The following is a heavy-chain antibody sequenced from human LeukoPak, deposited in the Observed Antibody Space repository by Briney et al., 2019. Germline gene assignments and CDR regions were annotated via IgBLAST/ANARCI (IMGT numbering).Heavy chain of an antibody. CDR2: IIPIFGTA. CDR1: GGTFSSYA. Sequence: ASVKVSCKASGGTFSSYAISWVRQAPGQGLEWMGGIIPIFGTANYAQKFQGRVTITADESTSTAYMELSSLRFEDTAVYYCARDRGEVLLDYWGQGTLVTVSS. J-gene: IGHJ4*02. V-gene: IGHV1-69*13. D-gene: IGHD3-10*01. CDR3: ARDRGEVLLDY.